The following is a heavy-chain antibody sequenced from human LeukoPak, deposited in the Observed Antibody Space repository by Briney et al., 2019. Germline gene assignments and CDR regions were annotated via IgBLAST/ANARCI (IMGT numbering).Heavy chain of an antibody. CDR3: ATRARPGFYYGMDV. D-gene: IGHD6-6*01. CDR1: GFTFSTNH. CDR2: IYSGGNA. J-gene: IGHJ6*02. V-gene: IGHV3-66*02. Sequence: PGGSLRLSCAASGFTFSTNHMSWVRQAPGKGLEWVSIIYSGGNAYYPDSVKGRFTISRDKSKNTLDLQMNSLRAEDTAVYYCATRARPGFYYGMDVWGQGTTVTVSS.